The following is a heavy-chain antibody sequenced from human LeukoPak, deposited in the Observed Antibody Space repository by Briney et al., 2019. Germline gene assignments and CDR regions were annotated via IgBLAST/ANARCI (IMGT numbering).Heavy chain of an antibody. CDR1: GFTFSSYA. CDR2: INHSGST. V-gene: IGHV4-4*02. D-gene: IGHD4-23*01. Sequence: GSLRLSCAASGFTFSSYAMSWVRQAPGKGLEWIGEINHSGSTNYNPSLKSRVIISIDKSKNQFSLRLSSVTAADTAVYYCARDISNSNGSNWGQGTLVTVSS. CDR3: ARDISNSNGSN. J-gene: IGHJ4*02.